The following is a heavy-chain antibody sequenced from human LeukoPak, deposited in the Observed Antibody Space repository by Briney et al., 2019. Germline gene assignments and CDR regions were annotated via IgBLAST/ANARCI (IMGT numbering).Heavy chain of an antibody. CDR1: GFTFSNYA. J-gene: IGHJ4*02. CDR2: ISSSLSTI. CDR3: ARSGYVWGSYRHDYFDY. V-gene: IGHV3-48*01. Sequence: GGSLRLSCAASGFTFSNYAMNWVRQAPGKGLEWVSYISSSLSTIYYADSVKGRFTISRDNAKNLLYLQMKSLRAEDTAVYYCARSGYVWGSYRHDYFDYWGQGTLVTVSS. D-gene: IGHD3-16*02.